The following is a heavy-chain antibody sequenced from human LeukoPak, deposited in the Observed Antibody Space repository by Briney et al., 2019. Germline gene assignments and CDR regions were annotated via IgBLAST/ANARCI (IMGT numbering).Heavy chain of an antibody. V-gene: IGHV1-46*01. CDR1: GYTFTSYY. CDR3: ARAVLLATITSDYYYMDV. J-gene: IGHJ6*03. CDR2: INPSGGST. Sequence: ASVKVSCKASGYTFTSYYMHWVRQAPGQGLEWMGIINPSGGSTSYAQKFQGRVTITADKSTSTAYMELSSLRSEDTAVYYCARAVLLATITSDYYYMDVWAKGPRSPSP. D-gene: IGHD5-24*01.